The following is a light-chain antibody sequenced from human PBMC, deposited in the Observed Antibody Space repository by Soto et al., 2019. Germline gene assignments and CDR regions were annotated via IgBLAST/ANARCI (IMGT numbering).Light chain of an antibody. CDR2: GAS. CDR3: QQYGSSPKT. CDR1: QSVSSSY. V-gene: IGKV3-20*01. Sequence: EIVLTQSPGTLSLSPGERATLSCRSSQSVSSSYLTWYQQKPGQAPRLLIYGASIRATGIPDRFSGSGSETDFTLTISRLEPEDFAMYYCQQYGSSPKTFGQGTKVDI. J-gene: IGKJ1*01.